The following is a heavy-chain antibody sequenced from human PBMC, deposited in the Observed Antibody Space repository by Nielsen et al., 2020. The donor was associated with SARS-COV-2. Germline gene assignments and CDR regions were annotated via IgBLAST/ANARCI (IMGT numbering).Heavy chain of an antibody. CDR3: ARAPDYYGSGSHYNKAFAY. V-gene: IGHV3-11*05. CDR1: GFTFSDYY. Sequence: GESLKISCAASGFTFSDYYMSWIRQAPGKGLEWVSYISSSSSYTNYADSVKGRFTISRDNAKNSLYLQMNSLRAEDTAVYYCARAPDYYGSGSHYNKAFAYWGQGTLVTVSS. J-gene: IGHJ4*02. CDR2: ISSSSSYT. D-gene: IGHD3-10*01.